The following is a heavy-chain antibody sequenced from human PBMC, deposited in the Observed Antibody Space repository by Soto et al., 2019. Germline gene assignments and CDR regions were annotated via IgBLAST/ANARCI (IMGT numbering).Heavy chain of an antibody. J-gene: IGHJ5*02. Sequence: QVQLVESGGGVVQPGGSLRLSCAASGFTFSAYGMHWVRQAPGKGLEWVAVIWCHGGEMYYADSVKGRFTISRDNSKNTLSLQMNNLTAEDTAVYYCARYVSSRYNNWIDPWGQGTLVTVSS. D-gene: IGHD6-13*01. V-gene: IGHV3-33*01. CDR1: GFTFSAYG. CDR2: IWCHGGEM. CDR3: ARYVSSRYNNWIDP.